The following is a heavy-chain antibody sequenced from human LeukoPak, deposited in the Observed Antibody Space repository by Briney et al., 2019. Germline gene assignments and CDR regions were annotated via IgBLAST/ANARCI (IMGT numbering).Heavy chain of an antibody. Sequence: SVKVSCKASGCTFSSYAISWVRQARGQGLEWMGGIIPIFGTANYAQKFQGRVTITADESTSTAYMELSSLRSEDTAVYYCARDLNGGYDLDYWGQGTLVTVSS. CDR2: IIPIFGTA. CDR1: GCTFSSYA. J-gene: IGHJ4*02. V-gene: IGHV1-69*13. D-gene: IGHD5-12*01. CDR3: ARDLNGGYDLDY.